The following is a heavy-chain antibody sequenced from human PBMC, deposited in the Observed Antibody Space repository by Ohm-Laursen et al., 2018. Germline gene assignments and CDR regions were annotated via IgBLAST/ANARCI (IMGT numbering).Heavy chain of an antibody. V-gene: IGHV4-59*11. CDR1: GDSISAHY. CDR3: ARDLGRLRWPDYYYGMDV. D-gene: IGHD4-23*01. CDR2: IYYSGST. Sequence: PPGTLSLTCCVSGDSISAHYWSWIRQPPGKGLEWIGYIYYSGSTNYNPSLKSRVTISVDTSKNQFSLKLSSVTAADTAVYYCARDLGRLRWPDYYYGMDVWGQGTTVTVSS. J-gene: IGHJ6*02.